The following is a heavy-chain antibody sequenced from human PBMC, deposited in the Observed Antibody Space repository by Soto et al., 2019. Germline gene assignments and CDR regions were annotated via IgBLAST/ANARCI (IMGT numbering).Heavy chain of an antibody. V-gene: IGHV1-3*01. Sequence: ASLKVSCKASGYTFTSYAMHWVRQAPGQRLEWMGWINADNGNTKYSQKFQGRVTISRDTSASTAYMELRSLRSDDTAVYYCAREYQHFDYWGQGTLVTVSS. D-gene: IGHD2-2*01. CDR3: AREYQHFDY. J-gene: IGHJ4*02. CDR1: GYTFTSYA. CDR2: INADNGNT.